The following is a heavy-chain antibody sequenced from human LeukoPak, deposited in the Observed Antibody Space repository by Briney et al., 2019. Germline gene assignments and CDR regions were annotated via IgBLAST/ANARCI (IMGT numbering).Heavy chain of an antibody. CDR2: INHSGST. CDR1: GGSFSGYY. D-gene: IGHD3-9*01. J-gene: IGHJ4*02. Sequence: SETLSLTCAVYGGSFSGYYWSWIRKPPGKGLEWIGEINHSGSTNYNPSLKSRVTISVDTSKNQFSLKLSSVTAADTAVYYCARSGTVTGYLYWGQGVLVTVSS. CDR3: ARSGTVTGYLY. V-gene: IGHV4-34*01.